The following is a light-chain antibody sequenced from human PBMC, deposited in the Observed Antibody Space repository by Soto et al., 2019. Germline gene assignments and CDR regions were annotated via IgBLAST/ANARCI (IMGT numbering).Light chain of an antibody. J-gene: IGKJ2*01. CDR1: QSVDSSY. Sequence: EIVLTQSPGTLSLSPGERATLSCRASQSVDSSYLAWYQQKPGQAPRLLIYRASSRATGIPDRFSGSGSGTDFTLTISRLEPEDFAVYYCQQYGSSPYTFGQGTKVEIK. CDR3: QQYGSSPYT. CDR2: RAS. V-gene: IGKV3-20*01.